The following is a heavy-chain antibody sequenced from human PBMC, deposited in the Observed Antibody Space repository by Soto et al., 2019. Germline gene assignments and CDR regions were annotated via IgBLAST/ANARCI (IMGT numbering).Heavy chain of an antibody. CDR3: ARDASDGVTVVRTLDY. Sequence: QVQLVQSGAEVKKPGSSVKVSCKASGGTFSSYTISWVRQAPGQGLEWMGRIIPILGIANYAQKFQGRVTITADKSTSTAYMELSSLRSEDTAVYYCARDASDGVTVVRTLDYWGQGTLVTVSS. CDR2: IIPILGIA. V-gene: IGHV1-69*08. J-gene: IGHJ4*02. D-gene: IGHD3-10*01. CDR1: GGTFSSYT.